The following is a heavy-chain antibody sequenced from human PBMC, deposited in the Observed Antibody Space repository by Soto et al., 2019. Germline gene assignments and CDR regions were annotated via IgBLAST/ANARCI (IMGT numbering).Heavy chain of an antibody. V-gene: IGHV1-18*01. J-gene: IGHJ6*03. CDR1: GYSFTTYG. Sequence: QDQLVQSGVEVKKPGASVKVSCKASGYSFTTYGITWVRQAPGQGFEWMGWISAYNGNTNYAQKFKGRVTMTTDASSSTAYLELRSRSADDTAVYYCARDRGVAPPVAGNTHYYYYMDVWGKRDHGHRVL. CDR3: ARDRGVAPPVAGNTHYYYYMDV. CDR2: ISAYNGNT. D-gene: IGHD6-19*01.